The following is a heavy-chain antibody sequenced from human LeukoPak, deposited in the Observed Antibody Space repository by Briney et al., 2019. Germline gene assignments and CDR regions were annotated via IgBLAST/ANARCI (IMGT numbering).Heavy chain of an antibody. CDR2: IYYSGST. V-gene: IGHV4-31*03. D-gene: IGHD3-10*01. J-gene: IGHJ3*02. CDR3: ARVEGSWAFDI. CDR1: GDSISSGGYY. Sequence: SQTLSLTCTVSGDSISSGGYYWNWIRQHPGKGLEWIGYIYYSGSTYYNPSLKSRVSMSVDTSKDHFSLKLSSVTAADTAVYYCARVEGSWAFDIWGQGTMVTASS.